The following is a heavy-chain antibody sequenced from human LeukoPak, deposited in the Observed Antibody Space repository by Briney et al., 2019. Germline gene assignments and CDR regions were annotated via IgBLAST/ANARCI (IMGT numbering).Heavy chain of an antibody. CDR2: VSSSGSTI. CDR3: ARDRDQASSAVDAFDI. D-gene: IGHD3-22*01. J-gene: IGHJ3*02. V-gene: IGHV3-11*01. Sequence: GGSLRLSCAASGFTFSDYYMSWIRQAPGKGLEWVSYVSSSGSTIYYADSVKGRFTISRDNAKNSLYLQMNSLRAEDTAVYYCARDRDQASSAVDAFDIWGQGTMVTVSS. CDR1: GFTFSDYY.